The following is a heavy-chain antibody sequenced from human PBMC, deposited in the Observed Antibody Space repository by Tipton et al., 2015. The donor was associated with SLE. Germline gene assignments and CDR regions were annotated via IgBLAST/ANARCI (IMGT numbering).Heavy chain of an antibody. V-gene: IGHV3-11*04. D-gene: IGHD5-18*01. CDR1: GFTVSSNY. CDR3: ARDTMGYGPDAFDI. Sequence: SLRLSCAASGFTVSSNYMSWVRQAPGKGLEWVSFISSSGNTMYYADSVKGRFTISRDNDKNSLYLQMNSLRAEDTAVYYCARDTMGYGPDAFDIWGQGTMVTVSS. CDR2: ISSSGNTM. J-gene: IGHJ3*02.